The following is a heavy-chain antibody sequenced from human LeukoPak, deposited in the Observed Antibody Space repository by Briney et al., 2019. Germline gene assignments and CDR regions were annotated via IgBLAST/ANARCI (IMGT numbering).Heavy chain of an antibody. V-gene: IGHV4-4*07. CDR3: AGTMVRGIFDY. CDR2: IFTSGTT. Sequence: SETLSLTCSVSGGSISSYYWMWIRQPAGKGLEWIGRIFTSGTTNYNPSLKSRVTMSVDMSKNQFSLKLSSVTAADTAVYYCAGTMVRGIFDYWGQGTLVTVSS. D-gene: IGHD3-10*01. CDR1: GGSISSYY. J-gene: IGHJ4*02.